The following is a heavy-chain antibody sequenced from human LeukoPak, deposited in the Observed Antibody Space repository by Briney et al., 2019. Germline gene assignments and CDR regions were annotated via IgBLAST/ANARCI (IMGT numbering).Heavy chain of an antibody. CDR1: GYTFTSYY. J-gene: IGHJ4*02. CDR2: INPSGGST. Sequence: GASVKVSCKASGYTFTSYYMHWVRQAPGQGLEWMGIINPSGGSTSYAQKFQGRVTITRDTSTSTVYMELSSLRSEDTAVYYCAREFSTVTTLDYWGQGTLVTVSS. V-gene: IGHV1-46*01. D-gene: IGHD4-17*01. CDR3: AREFSTVTTLDY.